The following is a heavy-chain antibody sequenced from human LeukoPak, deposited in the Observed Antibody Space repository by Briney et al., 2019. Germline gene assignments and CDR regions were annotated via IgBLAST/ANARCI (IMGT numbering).Heavy chain of an antibody. V-gene: IGHV1-69*13. J-gene: IGHJ4*02. D-gene: IGHD2-15*01. Sequence: GASVKVSCKASGGTFHSYIVTWVRQAPGQGLEWMGGIVPIIGTANYAQKFQGRVTITADDSTSTAYMELRSLRSEDTAIYFCARDQRPSCLSGICYSGDYWGQGTLVTVTS. CDR1: GGTFHSYI. CDR3: ARDQRPSCLSGICYSGDY. CDR2: IVPIIGTA.